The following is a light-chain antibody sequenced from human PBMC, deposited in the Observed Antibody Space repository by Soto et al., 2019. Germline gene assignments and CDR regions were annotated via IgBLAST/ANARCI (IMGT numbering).Light chain of an antibody. CDR3: QQHNSFSIT. Sequence: DIQITQSPSSLSASVGDRVTVTCRASQSISSYLNWYQQKPGKAPKLLIYAASSLQSGVPSRFSGSGSGTEFTLTINSLQADDFATYYCQQHNSFSITFGQGTRLAI. V-gene: IGKV1-39*01. CDR2: AAS. J-gene: IGKJ5*01. CDR1: QSISSY.